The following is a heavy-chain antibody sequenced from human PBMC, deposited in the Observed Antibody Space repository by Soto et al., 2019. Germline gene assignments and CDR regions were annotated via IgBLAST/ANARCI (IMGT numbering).Heavy chain of an antibody. Sequence: SLRLSCAASGFTFSSYAMHWVRQAPGKGLEWVAVISYDGSNKYYADSVKGRFTISRDNSKNTLYLQMNSLRAEDTAVYYCARDAITGTTALDYWGQGTLVTVSS. CDR1: GFTFSSYA. D-gene: IGHD1-7*01. CDR3: ARDAITGTTALDY. V-gene: IGHV3-30-3*01. CDR2: ISYDGSNK. J-gene: IGHJ4*02.